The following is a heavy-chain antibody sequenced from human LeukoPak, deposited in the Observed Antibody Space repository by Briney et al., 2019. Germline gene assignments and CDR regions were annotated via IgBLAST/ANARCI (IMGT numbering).Heavy chain of an antibody. J-gene: IGHJ4*02. CDR3: ARGTYYYDSSGYYLLDY. CDR2: IWYDGSNK. CDR1: GFTFSSYS. D-gene: IGHD3-22*01. Sequence: GGSLRLSCAASGFTFSSYSMNWVRQAPGKGLEWVAVIWYDGSNKYYADSVKGRFTISRDNSKNTLYLQMNSLRAEDTAVYYCARGTYYYDSSGYYLLDYWGQGTLVTVSS. V-gene: IGHV3-33*08.